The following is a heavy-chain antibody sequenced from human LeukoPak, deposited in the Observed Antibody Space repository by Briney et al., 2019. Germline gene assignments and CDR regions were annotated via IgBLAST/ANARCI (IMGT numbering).Heavy chain of an antibody. CDR3: AKDRARGWYVYY. V-gene: IGHV3-23*01. Sequence: PGGSLRLSCAASGFTFSSYSMNWVRQAPGKGLEWVSAISGSGGSTYYADSVKGRFTISRDNSKNTLYLQMNSLRAEDTAVYYCAKDRARGWYVYYWGQGTLVTVSS. CDR2: ISGSGGST. CDR1: GFTFSSYS. J-gene: IGHJ4*02. D-gene: IGHD6-19*01.